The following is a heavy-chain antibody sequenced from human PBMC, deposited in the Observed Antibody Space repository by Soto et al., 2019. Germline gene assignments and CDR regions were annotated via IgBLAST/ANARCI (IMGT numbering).Heavy chain of an antibody. CDR3: ARGLTVFGLVRRFWFDP. V-gene: IGHV4-30-4*01. J-gene: IGHJ5*02. CDR1: GGSISSGDYS. Sequence: SETLSLTCTVSGGSISSGDYSWSWVRQSPGKGLEWIGHIYNSGITYYNPSLKGRVVISIDTSRNQFSLRLNSLTAADSAVYFCARGLTVFGLVRRFWFDPWGQGTVVTVSS. CDR2: IYNSGIT. D-gene: IGHD3-3*01.